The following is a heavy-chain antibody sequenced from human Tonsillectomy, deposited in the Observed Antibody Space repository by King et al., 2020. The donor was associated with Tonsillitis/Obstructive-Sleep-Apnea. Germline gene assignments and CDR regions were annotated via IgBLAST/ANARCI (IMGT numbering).Heavy chain of an antibody. CDR2: IYPGDSDT. CDR3: ARHTSYRSSDF. D-gene: IGHD6-6*01. Sequence: QLVQSGTGAKKSGESLKISCKASGYSFTTYWIAWVRQMPGKGLAWMGIIYPGDSDTRYSPSFQGQVTITAVKTICTAYLQWSSLKASETAMYYCARHTSYRSSDFWGQGTLVTVSS. CDR1: GYSFTTYW. J-gene: IGHJ4*02. V-gene: IGHV5-51*01.